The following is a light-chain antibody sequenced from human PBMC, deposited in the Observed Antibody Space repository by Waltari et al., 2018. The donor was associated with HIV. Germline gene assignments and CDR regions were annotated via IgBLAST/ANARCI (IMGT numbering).Light chain of an antibody. CDR3: QVRTNWT. CDR1: QTVNLY. V-gene: IGKV3-11*01. CDR2: DVS. Sequence: EIVLTQTPATLSLSPGDTATLSCRASQTVNLYLAWYQQKPGLSPRLIIYDVSARATGVPARFSGSGSGTDFTLTIGSLEPEDFGVYYCQVRTNWTFGHGTKVEI. J-gene: IGKJ1*01.